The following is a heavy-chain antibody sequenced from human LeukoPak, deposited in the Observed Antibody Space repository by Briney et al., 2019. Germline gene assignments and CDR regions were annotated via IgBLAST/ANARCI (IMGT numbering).Heavy chain of an antibody. J-gene: IGHJ6*03. CDR1: GDSISSSDYY. CDR3: SRLTHSYYADTAGYYPYYYMDV. D-gene: IGHD3-22*01. CDR2: ISYSGKT. Sequence: SETLSLTCTVSGDSISSSDYYWGWIRQSPGKGLEWIGRISYSGKTFYNPSLKSRVTMSVDTSKNLFSLRLNSVTAADTAVFYCSRLTHSYYADTAGYYPYYYMDVWGEGATVTVSS. V-gene: IGHV4-39*02.